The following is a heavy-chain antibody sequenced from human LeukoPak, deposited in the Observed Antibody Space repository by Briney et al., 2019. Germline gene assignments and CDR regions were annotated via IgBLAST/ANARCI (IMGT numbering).Heavy chain of an antibody. V-gene: IGHV3-30-3*01. CDR2: ISYDGSNK. CDR3: VRAGGGSYDY. D-gene: IGHD1-26*01. CDR1: GFTFSSYA. Sequence: GGSLRLSCAASGFTFSSYAMHWVRQAPGKGLEWVAVISYDGSNKYYADSVKGRFTISRDNSKNTLYLQMNSLRGEDTAVYYCVRAGGGSYDYWGQGTLVTVPS. J-gene: IGHJ4*02.